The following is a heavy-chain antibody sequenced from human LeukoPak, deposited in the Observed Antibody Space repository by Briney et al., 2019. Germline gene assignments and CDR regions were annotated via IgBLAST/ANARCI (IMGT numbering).Heavy chain of an antibody. J-gene: IGHJ4*02. Sequence: ASVKVSCKASGYTFTSYGISWVRQAPGQGLEWMGWISAYNGNTNYAQKLQGRVTITTDTSTSTAYMELRSLRSDDTAVYYCARDYRNVDTAMVTYFDYWGQGTLVTVSS. CDR3: ARDYRNVDTAMVTYFDY. CDR2: ISAYNGNT. CDR1: GYTFTSYG. D-gene: IGHD5-18*01. V-gene: IGHV1-18*01.